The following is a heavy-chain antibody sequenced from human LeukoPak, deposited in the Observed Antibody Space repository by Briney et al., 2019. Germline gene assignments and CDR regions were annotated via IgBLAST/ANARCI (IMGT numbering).Heavy chain of an antibody. V-gene: IGHV4-61*02. D-gene: IGHD3-10*01. Sequence: SQTLSLTCTVSGGSISSGSYYWSWIRQPAGKGLELIGRIFTSGRTNYNPSLKSRVTISLDTSKNQFSLKLSSVTAADTAVYYCARGLTYYYGSGSNNWFDPWGQGTLVTVSS. CDR2: IFTSGRT. CDR1: GGSISSGSYY. J-gene: IGHJ5*02. CDR3: ARGLTYYYGSGSNNWFDP.